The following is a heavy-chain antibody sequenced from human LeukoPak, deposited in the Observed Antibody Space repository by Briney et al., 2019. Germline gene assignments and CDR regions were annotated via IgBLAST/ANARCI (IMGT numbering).Heavy chain of an antibody. V-gene: IGHV3-53*01. Sequence: PGGSLRLSCAASGFTVSSNYMSWVRQAPGKGLEWVSVIYSGGSTYYADSVKGRFTISRDNSKNTLYLQMNSLRAEDTAVYYCARDLTYHDSSGYFGYWGQGTLVTVSS. CDR1: GFTVSSNY. CDR2: IYSGGST. D-gene: IGHD3-22*01. CDR3: ARDLTYHDSSGYFGY. J-gene: IGHJ4*02.